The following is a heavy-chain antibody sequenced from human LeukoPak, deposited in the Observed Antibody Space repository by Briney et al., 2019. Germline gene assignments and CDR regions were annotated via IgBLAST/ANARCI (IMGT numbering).Heavy chain of an antibody. D-gene: IGHD6-25*01. Sequence: GGSLRLSCAASGFTFSSYSMNWVRQAPGKGLEWVSYISSSSSTIYYADSVKGRFTISRDNAKNSLYLQMNSLRAEDTAVYYCARDYFGQRLGGFDYWGQGTLVTVSS. CDR1: GFTFSSYS. J-gene: IGHJ4*02. CDR3: ARDYFGQRLGGFDY. CDR2: ISSSSSTI. V-gene: IGHV3-48*04.